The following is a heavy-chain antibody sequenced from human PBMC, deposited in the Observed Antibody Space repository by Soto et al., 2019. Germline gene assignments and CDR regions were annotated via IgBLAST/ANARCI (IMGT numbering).Heavy chain of an antibody. CDR2: IYWDDDK. CDR3: AHSPTVIAYFDF. D-gene: IGHD2-21*01. Sequence: QISLRESGPTLVKPTQTLTLTCTFSGFSLSTNAMSVAWIRQPPGKALEWLALIYWDDDKRYNPSLESRLTXXKXXSKNQVVLTMTNMDPADTATYFCAHSPTVIAYFDFWGPGTLVTVSS. J-gene: IGHJ4*02. V-gene: IGHV2-5*02. CDR1: GFSLSTNAMS.